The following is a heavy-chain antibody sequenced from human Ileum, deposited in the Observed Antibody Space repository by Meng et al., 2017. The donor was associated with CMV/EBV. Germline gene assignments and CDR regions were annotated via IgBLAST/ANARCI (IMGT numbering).Heavy chain of an antibody. Sequence: SVKVSCKASGDTLGNHAVNWVRQAPGRGLEWMGAIIPLLRLTNDAREFRDRVTFTADRSTDTVFMEIADLKSDDTATYYCARSANWGYYDHWGQGTLVTVSS. CDR1: GDTLGNHA. CDR3: ARSANWGYYDH. CDR2: IIPLLRLT. J-gene: IGHJ4*02. V-gene: IGHV1-69*10. D-gene: IGHD1-26*01.